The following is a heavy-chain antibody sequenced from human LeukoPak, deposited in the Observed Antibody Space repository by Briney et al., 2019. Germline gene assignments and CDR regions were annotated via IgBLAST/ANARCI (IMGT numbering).Heavy chain of an antibody. CDR3: ARGGDSNSWYGWFDP. J-gene: IGHJ5*02. CDR1: GYTFTGYY. V-gene: IGHV1-2*02. Sequence: GASVTVSCKASGYTFTGYYMHWVRQAPGQGLEWMGWINPNSGGTIYAQKFQGRVTMTRDTSISTAYMELSRLRSDDTAVYYWARGGDSNSWYGWFDPWGQGTLVTVSS. CDR2: INPNSGGT. D-gene: IGHD6-13*01.